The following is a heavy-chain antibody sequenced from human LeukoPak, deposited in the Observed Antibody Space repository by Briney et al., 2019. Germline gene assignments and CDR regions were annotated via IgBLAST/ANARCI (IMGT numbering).Heavy chain of an antibody. CDR1: GFTFSSYW. Sequence: GGSLRLSCAASGFTFSSYWMHWVRQAPGKGLEWVSAISGSGGSTYYADSVKGRFTISRDNSKNTLYLQMNSLRAEDTAVYYCAKGGHTIPYYFDYWGQGTLVTVSS. CDR2: ISGSGGST. D-gene: IGHD5-24*01. V-gene: IGHV3-23*01. J-gene: IGHJ4*02. CDR3: AKGGHTIPYYFDY.